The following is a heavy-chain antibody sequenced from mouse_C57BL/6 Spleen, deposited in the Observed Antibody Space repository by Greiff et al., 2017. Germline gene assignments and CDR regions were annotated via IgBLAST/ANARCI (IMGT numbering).Heavy chain of an antibody. J-gene: IGHJ2*01. CDR3: ARDRTGTFDD. Sequence: EVQLQQSGPGLVKPSPSLSLTCSVTGYSITSGYYWNWIRQFPGNKLEWMGYISYDGSNNYNPSLKNRSSITRDTSKNQFFLKLNSVTTEDTATYYCARDRTGTFDDWGKGTTLTVST. V-gene: IGHV3-6*01. CDR1: GYSITSGYY. CDR2: ISYDGSN. D-gene: IGHD4-1*01.